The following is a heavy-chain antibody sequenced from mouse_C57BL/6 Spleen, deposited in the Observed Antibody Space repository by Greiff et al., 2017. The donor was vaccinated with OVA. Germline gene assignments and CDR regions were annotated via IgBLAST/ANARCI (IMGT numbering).Heavy chain of an antibody. CDR3: ARGGKKVFDY. D-gene: IGHD1-1*02. J-gene: IGHJ2*01. V-gene: IGHV1-54*01. CDR1: GYAFTNYL. CDR2: INPGSGGT. Sequence: QVQLQQSGAELVRPGTSVKVSCKASGYAFTNYLIEWVKQRPGQGLEWIGVINPGSGGTNYNEKFKGKATLTADKSSSTAYMQRSSLKSEDSEVYICARGGKKVFDYWGQGTTLTVSS.